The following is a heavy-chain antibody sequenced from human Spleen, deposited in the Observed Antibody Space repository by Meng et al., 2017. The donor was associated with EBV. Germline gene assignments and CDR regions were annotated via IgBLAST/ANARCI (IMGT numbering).Heavy chain of an antibody. Sequence: EVRRVESGGALVQPGGCLSLSGAVSGFSFSSFWMHWVRQVPGRGLVWIARIDENGRTTTYADSVKGRFTISRDNTRNTLYLQMHSLRAEDTAVYFCSRDLAGPFDDWGQGTLVTVSS. V-gene: IGHV3-74*03. CDR1: GFSFSSFW. CDR2: IDENGRTT. CDR3: SRDLAGPFDD. J-gene: IGHJ4*02.